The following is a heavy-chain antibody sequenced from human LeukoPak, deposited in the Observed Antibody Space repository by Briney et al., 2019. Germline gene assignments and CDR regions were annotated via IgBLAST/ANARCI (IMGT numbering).Heavy chain of an antibody. CDR1: GFTFSSYA. CDR2: ISGSGGST. Sequence: PGGSLRLSCAASGFTFSSYAMSWVRQAPGKGLEWVSAISGSGGSTYYADSVKGRFTVSRDNSKNTLYLQMNSLRAEDTAVYYCARYPWGVGGTHWGQGTLVTVSS. V-gene: IGHV3-23*01. D-gene: IGHD1-26*01. J-gene: IGHJ4*02. CDR3: ARYPWGVGGTH.